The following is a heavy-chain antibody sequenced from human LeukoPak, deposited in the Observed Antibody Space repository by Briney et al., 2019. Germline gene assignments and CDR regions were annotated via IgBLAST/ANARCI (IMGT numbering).Heavy chain of an antibody. D-gene: IGHD3-10*02. J-gene: IGHJ6*04. CDR3: AELGITMIGGV. V-gene: IGHV3-30*18. CDR2: ITYDGSNK. Sequence: PGRSLRLSCAASGFSFKDYNMHWVRQAPGKGLEWVAVITYDGSNKYYTDSVKGRFTISRDNAKNSLYLQMNSLRAEDTAVYYCAELGITMIGGVWGKGTTVTISS. CDR1: GFSFKDYN.